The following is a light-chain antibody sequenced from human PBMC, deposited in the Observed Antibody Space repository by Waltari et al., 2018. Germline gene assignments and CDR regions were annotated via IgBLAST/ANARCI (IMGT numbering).Light chain of an antibody. CDR3: QQYYTNPIT. V-gene: IGKV4-1*01. Sequence: DIVMTQSPDSLAVSLGERATINCKSGQSILYNLNSKNYLAWYQQKPGQPPNLHISVASIRESGVPDRFSGSGSGRDFALTISSLQAEDVAVYYCQQYYTNPITFGPGTKLEIK. CDR2: VAS. CDR1: QSILYNLNSKNY. J-gene: IGKJ3*01.